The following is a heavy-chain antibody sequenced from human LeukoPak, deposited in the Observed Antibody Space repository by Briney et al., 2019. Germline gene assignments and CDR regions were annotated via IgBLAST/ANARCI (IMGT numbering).Heavy chain of an antibody. J-gene: IGHJ4*02. Sequence: ASVKVSCKASGYTFTSYYMHWVRQAPGQGLEWMGIINPSGGSTSYAQKFQGRVTITADKSTSTAYMELSSLRSEDTAVYYCARTTRYSGSLHWGQGTLVTVSS. CDR3: ARTTRYSGSLH. CDR1: GYTFTSYY. CDR2: INPSGGST. D-gene: IGHD1-26*01. V-gene: IGHV1-46*01.